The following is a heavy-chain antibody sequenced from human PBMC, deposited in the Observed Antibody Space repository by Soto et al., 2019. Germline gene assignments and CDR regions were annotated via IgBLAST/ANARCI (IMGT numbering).Heavy chain of an antibody. V-gene: IGHV4-34*01. CDR2: INHTGST. J-gene: IGHJ5*01. D-gene: IGHD3-10*01. Sequence: SETLSLTCAFYVASFSGYYWSCIRHPPGKWLQWIGEINHTGSTNYNPSLKSRVTISVDTSKNQFSLNLSSVTAADTAVYYCARVRGGYYASGSYYKQNWFESWGQGTLVSVSS. CDR3: ARVRGGYYASGSYYKQNWFES. CDR1: VASFSGYY.